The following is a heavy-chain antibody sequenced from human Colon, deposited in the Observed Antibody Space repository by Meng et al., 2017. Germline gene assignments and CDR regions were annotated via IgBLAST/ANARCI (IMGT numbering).Heavy chain of an antibody. CDR2: AST. Sequence: QVPGQESGPGLVRPSLTLSVFCSVSGGSVSSAGYQWSWIRQPPGKGLEWIGYASTNYNPSLKSRVTISVDTSKNQFSLRLTSVAAADTAVYYCARDHMGSLDYWGQGILVTVSS. V-gene: IGHV4-61*08. CDR1: GGSVSSAGYQ. CDR3: ARDHMGSLDY. J-gene: IGHJ4*02. D-gene: IGHD1-26*01.